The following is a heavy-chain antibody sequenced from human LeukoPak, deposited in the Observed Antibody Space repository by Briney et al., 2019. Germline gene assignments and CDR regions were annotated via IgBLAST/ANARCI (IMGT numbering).Heavy chain of an antibody. CDR3: AKDHGGFWSGYLYYYYYYYMDV. V-gene: IGHV3-30*18. Sequence: GGSLRLSCAASGFTFSSYGMHWVRQAPGKGLEWVAVISYDGSNKYYADSVKGRFTISRDNSKNTLYLQMNSLRAEDTAVYYCAKDHGGFWSGYLYYYYYYYMDVWGKGTTVTVSS. D-gene: IGHD3-3*01. CDR1: GFTFSSYG. CDR2: ISYDGSNK. J-gene: IGHJ6*03.